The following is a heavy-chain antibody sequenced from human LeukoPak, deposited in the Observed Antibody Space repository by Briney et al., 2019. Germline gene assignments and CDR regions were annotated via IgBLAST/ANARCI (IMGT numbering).Heavy chain of an antibody. J-gene: IGHJ4*02. Sequence: PGGSLRLSCAASGFTFSSYAMHWVRQAPGKGLEWVAVISYDGSNKYYADSVKGRFTISRDNAKSTLYLQMNSLRADDTAVYYCARDSTTVTTGRMGYWGQGTPVTVSS. CDR1: GFTFSSYA. V-gene: IGHV3-30*04. CDR3: ARDSTTVTTGRMGY. CDR2: ISYDGSNK. D-gene: IGHD4-17*01.